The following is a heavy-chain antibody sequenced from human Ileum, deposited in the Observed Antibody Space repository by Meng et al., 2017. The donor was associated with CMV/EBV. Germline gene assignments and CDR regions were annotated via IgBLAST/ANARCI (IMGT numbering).Heavy chain of an antibody. J-gene: IGHJ4*02. CDR3: ARDNSNWSTDF. V-gene: IGHV1-46*01. Sequence: SCKTWREKFRYSSMHWMRHAHGQGIERMGIVDPRGDSTNYAENFVGRFTMTADRSTNTMHMELSSMRSDDTAVYYCARDNSNWSTDFWGQGTLVTVSS. CDR1: REKFRYSS. CDR2: VDPRGDST. D-gene: IGHD4-11*01.